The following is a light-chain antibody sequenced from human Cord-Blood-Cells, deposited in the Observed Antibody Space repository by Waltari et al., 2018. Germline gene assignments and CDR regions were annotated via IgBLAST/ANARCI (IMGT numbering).Light chain of an antibody. CDR3: QVWDSSTAWV. Sequence: SDELTQPLSVSVALGQTARITCGGNNIGSKNVHWYQQKPGRAPVLVIYRDSNRPSGIPERFSGSNSGNTANLTISRAQAGDEADYYCQVWDSSTAWVFGGGTKLTVL. V-gene: IGLV3-9*01. CDR2: RDS. J-gene: IGLJ3*02. CDR1: NIGSKN.